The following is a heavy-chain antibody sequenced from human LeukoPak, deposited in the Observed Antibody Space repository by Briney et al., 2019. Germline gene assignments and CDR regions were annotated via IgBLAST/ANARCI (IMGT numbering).Heavy chain of an antibody. J-gene: IGHJ4*02. Sequence: GGSLRLSCVASGFAFSTYWMSWVRQAPGKGLEWVANIKEDGSVIYYVDSVKGRFTISKDNAKNSLYLQMSSLRVEDTAVYYCAGWAYDSHWGQGTLVTVSS. CDR1: GFAFSTYW. D-gene: IGHD3-16*01. CDR2: IKEDGSVI. CDR3: AGWAYDSH. V-gene: IGHV3-7*01.